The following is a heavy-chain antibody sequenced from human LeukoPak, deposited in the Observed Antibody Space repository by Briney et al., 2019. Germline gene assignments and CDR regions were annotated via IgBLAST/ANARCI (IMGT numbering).Heavy chain of an antibody. CDR3: RMGAY. CDR2: INHSGST. D-gene: IGHD2-8*01. V-gene: IGHV4-34*01. Sequence: PSETLSLTCAVYGGSFTAYYWSCIRQPPGKGLEWIGEINHSGSTNYNPSLKSRVTISVDTSKNQFSLKLSSVTAADTAAYYCRMGAYCGQGTLVTVSS. J-gene: IGHJ4*02. CDR1: GGSFTAYY.